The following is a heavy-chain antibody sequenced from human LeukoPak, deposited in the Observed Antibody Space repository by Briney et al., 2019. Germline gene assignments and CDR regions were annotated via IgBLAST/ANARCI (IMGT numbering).Heavy chain of an antibody. CDR1: GFAFSSYS. Sequence: GGSLRLSCAASGFAFSSYSMNWVRQAPGKGLEWVSSISGPSNDIYYADSVKGRFTISRDNAKNSVFLQMNSLRVEDTAVYYCATPGGLDYWGQGTLVTVSS. CDR3: ATPGGLDY. V-gene: IGHV3-21*01. J-gene: IGHJ4*02. CDR2: ISGPSNDI. D-gene: IGHD2-15*01.